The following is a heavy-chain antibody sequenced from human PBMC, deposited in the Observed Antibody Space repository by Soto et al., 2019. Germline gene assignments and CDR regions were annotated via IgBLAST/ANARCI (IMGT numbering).Heavy chain of an antibody. CDR1: GKIENGGGC. D-gene: IGHD5-12*01. CDR3: ARRYSGYDFDY. V-gene: IGHV4-34*01. Sequence: SETQSDTRSVFWGKIENGGGCWSRISQTPGKGLEWIGHIHNSGSTNYNPSLKSRVTISVDRSKNQFSLKLSSVTAADTAVYYCARRYSGYDFDYWGQGILVTVSS. CDR2: IHNSGST. J-gene: IGHJ4*02.